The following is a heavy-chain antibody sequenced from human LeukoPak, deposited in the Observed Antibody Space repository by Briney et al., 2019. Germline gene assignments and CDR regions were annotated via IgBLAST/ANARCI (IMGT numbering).Heavy chain of an antibody. V-gene: IGHV4-61*09. CDR2: IYTSGST. J-gene: IGHJ3*01. CDR3: ARSGSSGPPPL. D-gene: IGHD6-19*01. CDR1: GGSISSGSYY. Sequence: SQTLSLTCTVSGGSISSGSYYWSWIRQPAGKGLEWIGHIYTSGSTNYNPSLKSRVTVSVDTSKNQFSLRLTSVTAADTAVYYCARSGSSGPPPLWGQGTMVTVSS.